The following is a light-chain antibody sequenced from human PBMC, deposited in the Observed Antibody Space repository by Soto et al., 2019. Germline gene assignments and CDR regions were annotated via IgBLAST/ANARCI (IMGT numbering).Light chain of an antibody. CDR2: AAF. CDR3: QQTNTFPLT. CDR1: QDIGSY. Sequence: IQTTQSPSSVSASVGDRVTITCRASQDIGSYLAWYQQKPGEAPKVLIYAAFTLQTGVASRFSGSGSGTDFILTISSLQPEDFATYYCQQTNTFPLTFGGGTKVEIK. V-gene: IGKV1D-12*01. J-gene: IGKJ4*01.